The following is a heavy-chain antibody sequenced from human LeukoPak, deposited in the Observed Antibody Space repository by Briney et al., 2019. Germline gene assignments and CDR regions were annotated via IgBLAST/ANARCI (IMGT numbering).Heavy chain of an antibody. J-gene: IGHJ4*02. CDR3: ARAGSGYSYGYYFVY. CDR2: VYYSGST. Sequence: SDTLSLTHTVSGGSISSYYWSWIRQPPGKGLEWLGYVYYSGSTNYHPSLKSRVTISVDTSKNQFSLKLSSVTAADTAVYYCARAGSGYSYGYYFVYRGQGTLVTVSS. CDR1: GGSISSYY. V-gene: IGHV4-59*07. D-gene: IGHD5-18*01.